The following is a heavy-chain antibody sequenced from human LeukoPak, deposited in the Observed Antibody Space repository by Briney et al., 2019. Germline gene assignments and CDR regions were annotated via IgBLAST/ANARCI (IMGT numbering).Heavy chain of an antibody. CDR3: ARGGLENGYHSNDGFDI. CDR2: IYYSGHT. D-gene: IGHD3-22*01. V-gene: IGHV4-59*11. CDR1: GGSINSLY. Sequence: SETLSLTCSVSGGSINSLYWSWIRQTPGKGLEWIGYIYYSGHTNSNPSLRSRVTISIDTSRTQFSLKLSSVTAADTAVYYCARGGLENGYHSNDGFDIWGQGTMVTVSS. J-gene: IGHJ3*02.